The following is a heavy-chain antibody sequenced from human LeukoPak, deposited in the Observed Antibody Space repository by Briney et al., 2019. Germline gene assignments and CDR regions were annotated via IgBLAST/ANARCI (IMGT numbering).Heavy chain of an antibody. D-gene: IGHD2-2*03. Sequence: GGSLRLSCAASGFSFSDNFMGWMRQAPGKGLEWISYINSDGGMIKYTGSVEGRFTISRDNAKNSLYLQMNSLRAEDTALYYCARGSHGWTFDFWGQGSQVTVSS. CDR1: GFSFSDNF. CDR2: INSDGGMI. J-gene: IGHJ4*02. V-gene: IGHV3-11*01. CDR3: ARGSHGWTFDF.